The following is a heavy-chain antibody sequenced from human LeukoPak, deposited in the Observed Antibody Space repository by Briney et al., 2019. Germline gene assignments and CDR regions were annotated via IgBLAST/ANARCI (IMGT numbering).Heavy chain of an antibody. CDR3: ARDSCSSSSCYTQPDWFDP. Sequence: SETLSLTCTASGGSIRSGDYYWSWIRQPPGKGLEWIGYIYYSGSTYYNPSLKSRVTMSVDTSKNQFSLKLTSVTAADTAVYYCARDSCSSSSCYTQPDWFDPWGQGTLVTVSS. V-gene: IGHV4-30-4*08. CDR2: IYYSGST. J-gene: IGHJ5*02. D-gene: IGHD2-2*02. CDR1: GGSIRSGDYY.